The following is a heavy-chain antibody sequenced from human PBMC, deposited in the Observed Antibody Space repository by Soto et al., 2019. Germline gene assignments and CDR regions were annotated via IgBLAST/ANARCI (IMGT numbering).Heavy chain of an antibody. Sequence: QVQLVQSGAEVKKPGSSVKVSCKSLEGNFRTAAISWVRQAPGQGLEWVGGIIPIFGKPRYGQKFRGRVTISADESTTTAYMDLNNLTYEDTAVYYCARDKDRLELGGNYYYILDVWGQGTTVTVSS. V-gene: IGHV1-69*12. CDR3: ARDKDRLELGGNYYYILDV. CDR1: EGNFRTAA. J-gene: IGHJ6*02. D-gene: IGHD6-25*01. CDR2: IIPIFGKP.